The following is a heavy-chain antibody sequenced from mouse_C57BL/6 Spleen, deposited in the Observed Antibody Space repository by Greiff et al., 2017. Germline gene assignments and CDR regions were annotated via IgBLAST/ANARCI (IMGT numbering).Heavy chain of an antibody. Sequence: VQLKQSGAELVKPGASVKLSCAASGFNIKDYYMHWVKQRTEQGLEWIGRIDPEDGETKYAPKFQGKATITADTSSNTAYLQLSSLTSEDTAVYYCAREGLDSSGYVENYFDYWGQGTTLTVSS. D-gene: IGHD3-2*02. CDR3: AREGLDSSGYVENYFDY. V-gene: IGHV14-2*01. J-gene: IGHJ2*01. CDR1: GFNIKDYY. CDR2: IDPEDGET.